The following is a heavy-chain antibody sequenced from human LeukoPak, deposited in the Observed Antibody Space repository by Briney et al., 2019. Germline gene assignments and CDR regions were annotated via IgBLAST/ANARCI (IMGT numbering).Heavy chain of an antibody. CDR1: GGSITSYY. J-gene: IGHJ6*02. CDR2: IYHSGST. Sequence: SETLFLTCTVSGGSITSYYWSWIRQPPGKGLEWIGYIYHSGSTTYNPSLKSRVTISVDTSKNQFSLKLSSVTAADTAVYYCANSGSYYKCYGMDVWGPGTTVTVSS. D-gene: IGHD1-26*01. CDR3: ANSGSYYKCYGMDV. V-gene: IGHV4-59*01.